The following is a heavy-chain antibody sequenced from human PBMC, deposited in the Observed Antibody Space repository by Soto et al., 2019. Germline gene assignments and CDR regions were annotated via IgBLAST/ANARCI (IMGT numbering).Heavy chain of an antibody. J-gene: IGHJ4*02. V-gene: IGHV4-39*01. CDR3: ARHINWGSDY. Sequence: SETLSLTCTVSGGSISSSSYYWGWIRQPPGKGLEWIGSIYYSGSTYYNPSLKSRVTISENTSKNLFSLKRSSMTAADTAVYYCARHINWGSDYWGQGTLVTVSS. D-gene: IGHD7-27*01. CDR1: GGSISSSSYY. CDR2: IYYSGST.